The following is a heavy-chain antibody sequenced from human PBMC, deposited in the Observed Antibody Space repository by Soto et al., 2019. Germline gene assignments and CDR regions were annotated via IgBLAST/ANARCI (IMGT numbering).Heavy chain of an antibody. CDR3: ARVNRQQLLYYYYGMDV. CDR1: GGSISSYY. V-gene: IGHV4-59*01. J-gene: IGHJ6*02. CDR2: IYYSGST. D-gene: IGHD6-13*01. Sequence: PSETLSLTCTVSGGSISSYYWSWIRQPPGKGLEWIGYIYYSGSTNYNPSLKSRVTISVDTSKNQFSLKLSSVTAADTAVYYCARVNRQQLLYYYYGMDVWGQGTTVTVSS.